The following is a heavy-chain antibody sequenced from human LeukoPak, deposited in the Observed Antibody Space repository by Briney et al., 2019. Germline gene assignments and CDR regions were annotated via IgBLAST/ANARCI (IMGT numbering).Heavy chain of an antibody. CDR3: ARGLQLWWNRYYYYYMDV. D-gene: IGHD5-18*01. V-gene: IGHV1-8*02. J-gene: IGHJ6*03. Sequence: ASVKVSCKASGYTFTNYAMNWVRQATGQGLEWMGWMNPNSGNTGYAQKFQGRVTMTRNTSISTAYMELSSLRSEDTAVYYCARGLQLWWNRYYYYYMDVWGKGATVTISS. CDR1: GYTFTNYA. CDR2: MNPNSGNT.